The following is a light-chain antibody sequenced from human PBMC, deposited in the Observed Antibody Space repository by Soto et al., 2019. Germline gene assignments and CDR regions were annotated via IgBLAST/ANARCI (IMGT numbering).Light chain of an antibody. J-gene: IGKJ4*01. V-gene: IGKV1-9*01. CDR2: TAS. CDR3: QQVKSYPLT. CDR1: QGISTN. Sequence: DIQLTQSPSFLSASVGDRVTITCRATQGISTNLAWYQHKPGKAPKLLIYTASTLQSGVPSRFSGSGSGTDFTLTISSLQPEVFATYYCQQVKSYPLTFGGGTKVEIK.